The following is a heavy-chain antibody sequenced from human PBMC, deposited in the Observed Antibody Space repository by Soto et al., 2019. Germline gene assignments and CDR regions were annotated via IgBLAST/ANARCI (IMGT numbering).Heavy chain of an antibody. CDR3: ARHHEYSIGGTCYVVDY. Sequence: QVQLQESGPRLVKPSETLSLTCTVSGASISPYYWTWIRQPPGKELEWIGYVSYTGSTNYSPSLESRVTMSLDTSKSQFSLMLTSVTAADTAVYYCARHHEYSIGGTCYVVDYWGPGTLVTVSS. D-gene: IGHD2-15*01. V-gene: IGHV4-59*08. J-gene: IGHJ4*02. CDR2: VSYTGST. CDR1: GASISPYY.